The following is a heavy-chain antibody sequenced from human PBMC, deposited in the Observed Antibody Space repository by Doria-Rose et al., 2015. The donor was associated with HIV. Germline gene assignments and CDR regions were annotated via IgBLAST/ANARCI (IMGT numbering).Heavy chain of an antibody. CDR1: ISSYY. V-gene: IGHV4-4*09. CDR2: IYSSGST. D-gene: IGHD3-10*01. CDR3: ARFRPSRGIYYSLDV. Sequence: ISSYYWNWIRQPPGKGLEWIEYIYSSGSTHYNSSLKSRVTISIDTSKNQFSLKLSSVTAADTAVYYCARFRPSRGIYYSLDVWGKGTTVTVSS. J-gene: IGHJ6*03.